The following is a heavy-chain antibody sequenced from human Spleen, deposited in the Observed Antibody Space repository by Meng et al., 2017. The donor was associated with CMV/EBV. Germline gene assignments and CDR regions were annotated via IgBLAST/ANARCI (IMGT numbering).Heavy chain of an antibody. CDR3: ARLGDDSSGYYEGNWFDP. V-gene: IGHV4-34*01. D-gene: IGHD3-22*01. J-gene: IGHJ5*02. Sequence: QGALHQWGAGLLKPSGTLSLTCAVYGGSFSGYYWSWIRQPPGKGLEWIGEINHSGSTNYNPSLKSRVTISVDTSKNQFSLKLSSVTAADTAVYYCARLGDDSSGYYEGNWFDPWGQGTLVTVSS. CDR2: INHSGST. CDR1: GGSFSGYY.